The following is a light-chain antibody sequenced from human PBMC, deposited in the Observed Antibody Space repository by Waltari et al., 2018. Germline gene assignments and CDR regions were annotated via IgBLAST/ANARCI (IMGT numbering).Light chain of an antibody. CDR1: QSVHIN. V-gene: IGKV3-15*01. CDR3: QQYHDWPLT. Sequence: EIVMTQSPATLSVSPGERATLSCRASQSVHINFAWYQQEPGQAPRLLVYDASTRATGIPARFGGSGSGTEFTLTISSLQSEDFAVYYCQQYHDWPLTFAGGTKVEIK. CDR2: DAS. J-gene: IGKJ4*01.